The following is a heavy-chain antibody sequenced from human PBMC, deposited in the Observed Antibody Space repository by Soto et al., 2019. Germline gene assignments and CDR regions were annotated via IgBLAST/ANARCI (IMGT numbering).Heavy chain of an antibody. Sequence: ASVKVSCKASGYTFTGYYMHWVRQATGQGLEWMGWINPNSGGTNYAQKFQGWVTMTRDTSISTAYMELSRLRSDDTAVYYCARIQGRGYCSGGSCYSDYYYGMDVWGQGTTVTVSS. D-gene: IGHD2-15*01. CDR1: GYTFTGYY. J-gene: IGHJ6*02. CDR3: ARIQGRGYCSGGSCYSDYYYGMDV. V-gene: IGHV1-2*04. CDR2: INPNSGGT.